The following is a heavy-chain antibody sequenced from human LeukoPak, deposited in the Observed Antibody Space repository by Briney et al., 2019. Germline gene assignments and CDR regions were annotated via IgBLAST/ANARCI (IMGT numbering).Heavy chain of an antibody. CDR1: GYTLTELS. CDR2: FYPEDGET. Sequence: RASVKVSCKVSGYTLTELSMHWMRQAPGKGLEWMGGFYPEDGETIYAQKFQGRVTMTEDTSTDTAYMELSSLRSEDTAVYYCASILGYCSGGSCYEYNWFDPWGQGTLVTVSS. CDR3: ASILGYCSGGSCYEYNWFDP. V-gene: IGHV1-24*01. J-gene: IGHJ5*02. D-gene: IGHD2-15*01.